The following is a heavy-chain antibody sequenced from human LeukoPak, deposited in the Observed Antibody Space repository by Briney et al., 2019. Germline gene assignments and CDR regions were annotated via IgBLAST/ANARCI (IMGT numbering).Heavy chain of an antibody. CDR3: ARDLKRRVYYDSSGSDDAFDI. J-gene: IGHJ3*02. V-gene: IGHV3-23*01. D-gene: IGHD3-22*01. CDR2: ISGSGGST. Sequence: GGSLRLSCAASGFTFSSYAMSWVRQAPGKGLEWVSAISGSGGSTYYADSVKGRFTISRDNSKNSLYLQMNSLRAEDTAVYYCARDLKRRVYYDSSGSDDAFDIWGQGTMVTVSS. CDR1: GFTFSSYA.